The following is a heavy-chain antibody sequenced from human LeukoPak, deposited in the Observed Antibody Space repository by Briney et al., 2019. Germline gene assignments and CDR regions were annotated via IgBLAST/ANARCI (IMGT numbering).Heavy chain of an antibody. Sequence: PGGSLRLSCAASGFTFSNYWMTWVRQGPGKGLEWVANINRDGSEKNYADSVNGRFTISRDNAKNSVYLQMNSLRAEDTAVCFCARDGGYCDSTTCYDRLDYWGQGALVTVSS. D-gene: IGHD2-2*01. CDR2: INRDGSEK. J-gene: IGHJ4*02. CDR1: GFTFSNYW. V-gene: IGHV3-7*04. CDR3: ARDGGYCDSTTCYDRLDY.